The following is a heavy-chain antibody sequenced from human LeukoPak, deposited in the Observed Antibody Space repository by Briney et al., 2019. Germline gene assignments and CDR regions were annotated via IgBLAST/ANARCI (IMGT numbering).Heavy chain of an antibody. Sequence: GEALKISCRGSGYSFTTSWIGWVRQMPGKGREWMGIIYPGDSDTRYSPSFQGQVTISADKSISTAYLQWSSLKASDTAMYYCARGSAAGIGTFDFWGQGTLVTASS. J-gene: IGHJ4*02. CDR1: GYSFTTSW. V-gene: IGHV5-51*01. CDR2: IYPGDSDT. CDR3: ARGSAAGIGTFDF. D-gene: IGHD6-13*01.